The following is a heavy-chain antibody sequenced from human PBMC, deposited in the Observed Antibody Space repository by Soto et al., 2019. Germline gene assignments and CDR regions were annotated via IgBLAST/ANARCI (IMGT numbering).Heavy chain of an antibody. D-gene: IGHD3-3*02. CDR2: ISATGADT. CDR3: AKEMSIGRPYDY. Sequence: GESLKISCAASGFTFSDYAVSWVRQAPGEGLRWVSAISATGADTYYADFVRGRFTVSRDNSKNTLYLQMNGLRVEDSAVYNCAKEMSIGRPYDYWGQGTLVTVSS. CDR1: GFTFSDYA. V-gene: IGHV3-23*01. J-gene: IGHJ4*02.